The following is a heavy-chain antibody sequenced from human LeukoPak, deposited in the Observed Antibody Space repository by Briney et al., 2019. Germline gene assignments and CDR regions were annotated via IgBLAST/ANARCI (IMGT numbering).Heavy chain of an antibody. J-gene: IGHJ4*02. CDR1: GGSISSSSYY. D-gene: IGHD4-17*01. V-gene: IGHV4-39*07. CDR2: IYYSGRT. Sequence: PSETLSLTCTVSGGSISSSSYYWGWIRQPPGKGLEWIGTIYYSGRTSYNPSLKSRVTISVDTSKNQFSLNLRSMTAADTAVYYCARGEERRPAVTTFRWARKPSDFWGQGTLVTVSS. CDR3: ARGEERRPAVTTFRWARKPSDF.